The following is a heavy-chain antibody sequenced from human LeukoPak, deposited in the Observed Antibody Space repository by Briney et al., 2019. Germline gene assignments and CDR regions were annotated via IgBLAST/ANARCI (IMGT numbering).Heavy chain of an antibody. Sequence: NTSETLSLTCTVSGGSISSSNYFWGWIRQPPGKGLEWIGSIYYSGSTYYNPSLKSRVTVSGDTSKNQFSLKLSSVTAADTAVYYCARLRVIAAVRYYFDYWGQGTLVTVSS. CDR3: ARLRVIAAVRYYFDY. D-gene: IGHD6-13*01. J-gene: IGHJ4*02. CDR2: IYYSGST. CDR1: GGSISSSNYF. V-gene: IGHV4-39*01.